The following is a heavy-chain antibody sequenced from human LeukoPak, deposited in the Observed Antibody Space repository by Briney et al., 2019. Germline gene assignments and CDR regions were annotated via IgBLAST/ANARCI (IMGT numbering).Heavy chain of an antibody. Sequence: SETLSLTCAVYGGSFSGYYWSWIRQPPGKGLEWIGEINHSGSTNYNPSLKSRVTISVDTSKNQFSLKLSSVTAADTAVYYCARGRYCSGGSCYSPWYYYYYMDVWGKGTTVTVSS. CDR1: GGSFSGYY. D-gene: IGHD2-15*01. V-gene: IGHV4-34*01. CDR3: ARGRYCSGGSCYSPWYYYYYMDV. CDR2: INHSGST. J-gene: IGHJ6*03.